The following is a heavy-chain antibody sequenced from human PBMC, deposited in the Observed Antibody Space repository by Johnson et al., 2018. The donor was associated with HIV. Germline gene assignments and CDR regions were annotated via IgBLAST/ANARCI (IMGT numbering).Heavy chain of an antibody. V-gene: IGHV3-23*04. CDR3: AKDGAGPDAFDI. Sequence: VQLVESGGGLIQPGGSLRLSCAASGFTFSSYAMSWVRQAPGKGLEWVSAISGSGGSKYYADYGKGRFTISRDNSKNTLYLQMNSQRAEDTAVYYCAKDGAGPDAFDIWGQGTMVTVSS. CDR1: GFTFSSYA. D-gene: IGHD3-16*01. CDR2: ISGSGGSK. J-gene: IGHJ3*02.